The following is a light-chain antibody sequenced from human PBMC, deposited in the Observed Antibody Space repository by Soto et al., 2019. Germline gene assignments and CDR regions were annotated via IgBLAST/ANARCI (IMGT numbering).Light chain of an antibody. CDR2: GNN. CDR1: ASNIGSNS. V-gene: IGLV1-44*01. CDR3: AAWDDSLNGVL. J-gene: IGLJ2*01. Sequence: QSALTQPPSASGTPGQRVTLSCSGGASNIGSNSVTWYQQLPGTTPNLVLFGNNQRPSGVPDRISGSRSGTSASLAISGLQSEDAADYYCAAWDDSLNGVLFGGGTKVTVL.